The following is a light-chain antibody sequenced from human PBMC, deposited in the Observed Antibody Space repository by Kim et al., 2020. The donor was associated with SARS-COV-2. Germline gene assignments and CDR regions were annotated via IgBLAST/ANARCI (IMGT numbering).Light chain of an antibody. V-gene: IGKV3-11*01. CDR2: DAS. J-gene: IGKJ1*01. CDR3: QQRSNWPPT. Sequence: LSPGERATLSCRASQSVSSYLAWYQQKPGQAPRLLIYDASNRATGIPARFSGSGSGTDFTLTISSLEPEEFAVYYCQQRSNWPPTFGQGTKVDIK. CDR1: QSVSSY.